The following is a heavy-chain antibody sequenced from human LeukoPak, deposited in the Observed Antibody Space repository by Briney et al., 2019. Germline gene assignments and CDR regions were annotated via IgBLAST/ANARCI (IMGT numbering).Heavy chain of an antibody. J-gene: IGHJ6*02. CDR3: ARVGGTNYYYYGMDV. V-gene: IGHV4-59*01. D-gene: IGHD1-1*01. Sequence: SETLSLTCTVSGVSISSYYWSWIRQPPEKGLEWIGYIYDSGSTNYNPSLKSRVTISVDTSKNQFSLKLSSVTAADTAVYYCARVGGTNYYYYGMDVWGQGTTVTVSS. CDR2: IYDSGST. CDR1: GVSISSYY.